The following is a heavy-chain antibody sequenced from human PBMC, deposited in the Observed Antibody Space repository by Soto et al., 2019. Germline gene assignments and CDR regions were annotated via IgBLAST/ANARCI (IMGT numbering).Heavy chain of an antibody. CDR3: ASDQNYYDNTGECAFDS. J-gene: IGHJ3*02. CDR1: GATFSSTA. V-gene: IGHV1-69*12. CDR2: IIPIFDKP. Sequence: QVQLVQSGAEVKKAGSSVQVSCKASGATFSSTAFSWVRQAPGQGLEWIGGIIPIFDKPDYAQEFQGRVTITAVESTSTTYMELSSLRSEDTALYYCASDQNYYDNTGECAFDSWGQGTMVTVSS. D-gene: IGHD3-22*01.